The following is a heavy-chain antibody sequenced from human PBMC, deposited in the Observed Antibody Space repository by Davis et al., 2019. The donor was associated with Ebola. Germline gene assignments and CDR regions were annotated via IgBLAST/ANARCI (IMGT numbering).Heavy chain of an antibody. CDR1: GYTLTELS. CDR3: ARDLVDFWSGWFGY. D-gene: IGHD3-3*01. CDR2: FDPEDGEA. J-gene: IGHJ4*02. V-gene: IGHV1-24*01. Sequence: AASVKVSCKVSGYTLTELSIHWVRQAPGKGLEWVGRFDPEDGEAIYAQKFQDRVTMTEDTSTDTAYMKVSSLRSEDTAVYYCARDLVDFWSGWFGYWGQGTLVTVSS.